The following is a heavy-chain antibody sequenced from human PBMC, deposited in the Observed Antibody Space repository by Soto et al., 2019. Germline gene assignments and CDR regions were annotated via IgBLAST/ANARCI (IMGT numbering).Heavy chain of an antibody. CDR3: ASLVGGYCGGDCYLDYYGMDV. D-gene: IGHD2-21*02. CDR2: INAGNGNT. CDR1: GYTFTSYA. Sequence: QVQLVQSGAEVKKPGASVKVSCKASGYTFTSYAMHWVRQAPGQRLEWMGWINAGNGNTKYSQKVQGRVTITRDTSASTAYMELSSLRSEDTAVYYCASLVGGYCGGDCYLDYYGMDVWGQGTTVTVSS. V-gene: IGHV1-3*01. J-gene: IGHJ6*02.